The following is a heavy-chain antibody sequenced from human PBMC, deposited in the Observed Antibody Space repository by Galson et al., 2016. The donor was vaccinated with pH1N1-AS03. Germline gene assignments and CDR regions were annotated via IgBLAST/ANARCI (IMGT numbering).Heavy chain of an antibody. Sequence: SLRLSCAASGFTFGGYWMHWVRQGPGKGLEWVSHIHTDGSRTTYADSVKGRFTISRDNAKNTLYLQMSSLRAEDTAVYYCARVYYYGSAGRYSLDYRGQGTLVSVPA. CDR2: IHTDGSRT. CDR1: GFTFGGYW. D-gene: IGHD3-10*01. J-gene: IGHJ4*02. CDR3: ARVYYYGSAGRYSLDY. V-gene: IGHV3-74*01.